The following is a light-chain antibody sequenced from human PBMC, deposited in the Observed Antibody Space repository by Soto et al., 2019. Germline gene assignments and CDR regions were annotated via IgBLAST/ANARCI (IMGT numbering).Light chain of an antibody. CDR3: QQYDKWPLT. CDR1: HSVDSN. V-gene: IGKV3D-15*01. J-gene: IGKJ4*01. CDR2: GAS. Sequence: EIVMTQSPGTLSVSPGERATLSCRASHSVDSNLAWYQQKPGQAPRLLIYGASTRHTGIPARFSGSGSGADFTLTISSLQSEDFAVYYCQQYDKWPLTFGGGTKVDI.